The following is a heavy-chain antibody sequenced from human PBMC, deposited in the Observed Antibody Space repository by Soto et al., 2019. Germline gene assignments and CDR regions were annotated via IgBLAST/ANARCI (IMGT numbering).Heavy chain of an antibody. J-gene: IGHJ4*02. D-gene: IGHD2-8*02. CDR2: ISNSGGGT. CDR1: GFTFSSHA. Sequence: PGGSLRLSCAASGFTFSSHAMSWVRQAPGKGLEWVSVISNSGGGTYYADSVKGRFTISRDNSKNTLYLQMNSLRAEDTAVYHCAKDPVCTSAFCYPFGYWGQGTLVTVSS. V-gene: IGHV3-23*01. CDR3: AKDPVCTSAFCYPFGY.